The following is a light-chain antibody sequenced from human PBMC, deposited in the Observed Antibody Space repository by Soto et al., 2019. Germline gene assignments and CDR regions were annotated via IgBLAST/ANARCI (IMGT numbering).Light chain of an antibody. J-gene: IGKJ4*01. Sequence: EIVMTQSPATLSVSPGERATLSCRASQSVSSNLAWYQQKPGQTPKLLIYVASTRATGIPARFSGSGSRTDFTLTISSLQSEDFAVYYCLRYNVWPLTFGGGTKVEFK. CDR2: VAS. CDR3: LRYNVWPLT. V-gene: IGKV3-15*01. CDR1: QSVSSN.